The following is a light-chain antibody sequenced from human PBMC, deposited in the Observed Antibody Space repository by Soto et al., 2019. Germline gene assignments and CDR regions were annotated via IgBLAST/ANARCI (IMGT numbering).Light chain of an antibody. V-gene: IGKV3-11*01. CDR2: DAS. Sequence: EIVLTQSPATLSLSPGERATLSCRASQSVNSYLACYQQKPGQAPRLLIYDASNRATGIPARFSGGGSGTDFTLIISSLEPEDFAIYYCQQRSSWPLLTFGGGTKVEIK. CDR1: QSVNSY. J-gene: IGKJ4*01. CDR3: QQRSSWPLLT.